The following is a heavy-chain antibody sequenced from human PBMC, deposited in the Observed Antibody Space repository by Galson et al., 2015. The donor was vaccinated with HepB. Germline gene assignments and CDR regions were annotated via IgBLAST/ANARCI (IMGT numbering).Heavy chain of an antibody. V-gene: IGHV1-18*01. CDR2: ISAYNGNT. CDR3: ARVRAFLDFWSGYYTNTWFDP. CDR1: GYTFTSYG. D-gene: IGHD3-3*01. J-gene: IGHJ5*02. Sequence: SVKVSCKASGYTFTSYGISWVRQAPGQGLEWMGWISAYNGNTTYAQKLQGRVTMTTDTSPSTAYMELRSLRSDDTAVYYCARVRAFLDFWSGYYTNTWFDPWGQGTLVTVSS.